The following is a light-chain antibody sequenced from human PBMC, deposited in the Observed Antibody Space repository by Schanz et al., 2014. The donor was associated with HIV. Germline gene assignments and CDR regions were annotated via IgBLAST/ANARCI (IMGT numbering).Light chain of an antibody. V-gene: IGKV2-28*01. CDR2: AAS. Sequence: DIVLTQSPLSLPVTPGEPASISCRSSQNLLHNNGFQYLDWYLQKPGQSPQLLIYAASHRASGVPDRFSGSGSGTDFTLKISRVEAEDVGVYYCMQALQIPPTFGGGTKVEIK. J-gene: IGKJ4*01. CDR3: MQALQIPPT. CDR1: QNLLHNNGFQY.